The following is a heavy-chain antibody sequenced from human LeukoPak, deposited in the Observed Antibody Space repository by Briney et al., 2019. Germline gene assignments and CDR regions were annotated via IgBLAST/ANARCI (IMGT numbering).Heavy chain of an antibody. D-gene: IGHD5-18*01. CDR3: ARVVQLALVAGDYFDF. V-gene: IGHV4-38-2*02. CDR2: IYHSGNT. J-gene: IGHJ4*02. CDR1: DYSISSAHY. Sequence: SETLSLTCTVSDYSISSAHYWGWIRQPPGKGLEWIGSIYHSGNTYYNPSVESRVTISVDTSKNHFSLKLSSVTAADTAVYYCARVVQLALVAGDYFDFWGQGTLVTVSS.